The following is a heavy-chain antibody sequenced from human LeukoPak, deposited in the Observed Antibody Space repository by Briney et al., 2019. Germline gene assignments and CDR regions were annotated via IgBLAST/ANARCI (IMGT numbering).Heavy chain of an antibody. D-gene: IGHD2-2*01. J-gene: IGHJ5*02. V-gene: IGHV1-2*02. Sequence: ASVKVSCKASGYTFTGYYMHWVRQAPGQGLEWMGWINPNSGGTNYAQKFQGRVTMTRDTSISTAYMELSRLRSDDTAVYYCARPYCSSTSCYENWFDPWAREPWSPSPQ. CDR3: ARPYCSSTSCYENWFDP. CDR1: GYTFTGYY. CDR2: INPNSGGT.